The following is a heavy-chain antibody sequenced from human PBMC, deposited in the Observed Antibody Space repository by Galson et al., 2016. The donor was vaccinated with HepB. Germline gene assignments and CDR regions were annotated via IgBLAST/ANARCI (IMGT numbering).Heavy chain of an antibody. CDR2: IDTGKGNT. D-gene: IGHD1-26*01. CDR1: GYTFTNHA. CDR3: ARLSTSGTYFGY. V-gene: IGHV1-3*04. J-gene: IGHJ4*02. Sequence: SGYTFTNHAMHWVRQAPGQSLEWMGWIDTGKGNTKYSQKFQDRVTITRDTSASTGYMELSNLRSEDTAVSFCARLSTSGTYFGYWGQGVLVTVSS.